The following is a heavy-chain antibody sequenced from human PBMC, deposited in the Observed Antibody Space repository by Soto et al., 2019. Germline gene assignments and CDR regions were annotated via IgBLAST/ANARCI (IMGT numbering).Heavy chain of an antibody. CDR3: ANKFFSGSGSYRGWFDP. J-gene: IGHJ5*02. Sequence: EVQLLESGGGLEQPGGSLRLSCTASGFTFSSYAMNWVRQAPGKGLEWVSIISGSGDSTYYADSVKGRFTISRDNTKNTLYLQMNSLRAEDTAVYYCANKFFSGSGSYRGWFDPWGQGTLVTVSS. CDR2: ISGSGDST. D-gene: IGHD3-10*01. V-gene: IGHV3-23*01. CDR1: GFTFSSYA.